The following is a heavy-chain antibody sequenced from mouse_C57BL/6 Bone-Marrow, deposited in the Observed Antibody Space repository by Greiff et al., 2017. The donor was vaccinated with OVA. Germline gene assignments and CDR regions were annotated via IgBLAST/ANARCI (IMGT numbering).Heavy chain of an antibody. CDR1: GYTFTSYG. J-gene: IGHJ3*01. V-gene: IGHV1-81*01. Sequence: QVQLKESGAELARPGASVKLSCKASGYTFTSYGISWVKQRPGQGLEWIGEIYPRSGNTYYNEKFKGKATLTADKSSSTAYMELRSLTSEDSAVYFCARRAYDSNYEGFAYWGQGTLVTVSA. CDR3: ARRAYDSNYEGFAY. D-gene: IGHD2-5*01. CDR2: IYPRSGNT.